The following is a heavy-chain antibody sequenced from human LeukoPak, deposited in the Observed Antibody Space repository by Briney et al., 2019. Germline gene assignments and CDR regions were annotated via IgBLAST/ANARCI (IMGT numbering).Heavy chain of an antibody. J-gene: IGHJ5*02. V-gene: IGHV4-61*02. CDR1: GDSISFGASY. CDR2: IQATGTI. D-gene: IGHD3-9*01. Sequence: SETLSLTCTVSGDSISFGASYWTWIRQPAGKALEWIGRIQATGTITYNPSLNSRASISLDKSKNQFSLMVTSVTAADTAVYYCARGGGILSWFAPWGQGIQVTVSS. CDR3: ARGGGILSWFAP.